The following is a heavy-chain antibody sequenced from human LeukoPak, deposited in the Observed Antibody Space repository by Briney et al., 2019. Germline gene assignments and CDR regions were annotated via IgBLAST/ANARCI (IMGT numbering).Heavy chain of an antibody. V-gene: IGHV6-1*01. CDR1: GDSVSSNSAA. CDR3: VRDLSWRFDY. D-gene: IGHD2/OR15-2a*01. Sequence: SQTLSLTCAISGDSVSSNSAAWNWIRQSPSRGLEWLGGTYYRSKWRNDYAVSVKSRITISPDTSKNQFSLQLNSVTPEDTSVYYCVRDLSWRFDYWGQGTLVTVSS. J-gene: IGHJ4*02. CDR2: TYYRSKWRN.